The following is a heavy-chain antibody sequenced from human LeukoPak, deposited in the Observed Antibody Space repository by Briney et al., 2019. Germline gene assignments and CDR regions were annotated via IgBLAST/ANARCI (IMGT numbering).Heavy chain of an antibody. D-gene: IGHD3-10*01. Sequence: SETLSLTCTVSGGSISSSSYYWGWIRQPQGKGLEWIGSIYYSGSTYYNPSLKSRVTISVDTSKNQFSLKLSSVTAADTAVYYCARLHGSGSFDYWGQGTLVTVSS. V-gene: IGHV4-39*01. CDR2: IYYSGST. J-gene: IGHJ4*02. CDR3: ARLHGSGSFDY. CDR1: GGSISSSSYY.